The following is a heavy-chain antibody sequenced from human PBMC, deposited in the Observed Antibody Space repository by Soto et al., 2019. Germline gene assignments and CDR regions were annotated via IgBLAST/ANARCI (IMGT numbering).Heavy chain of an antibody. Sequence: ASVKVSCEASGYTFTSYDINCVRQATGQGLEWMGWMNPNSGNTGYAQKFQGRVTMTRNTSISTAYMELSSLRSEDTAVYYCARAQFPFDKTKEFDPWGQGTLVTVSS. CDR2: MNPNSGNT. V-gene: IGHV1-8*01. CDR3: ARAQFPFDKTKEFDP. J-gene: IGHJ5*02. CDR1: GYTFTSYD.